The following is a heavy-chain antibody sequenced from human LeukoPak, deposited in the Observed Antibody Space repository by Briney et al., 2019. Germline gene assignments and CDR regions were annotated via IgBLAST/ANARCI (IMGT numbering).Heavy chain of an antibody. CDR2: SYSDTNT. V-gene: IGHV3-53*01. Sequence: QPGGSLRLSCTASGFTVSNNYMSWVRQAPGKGLEWVSISYSDTNTNYADSVKGRFTISRDTSQNTLSLQMNGLRAEDTAVYYCVRKNRDFNAAFDIWGQGTVVTVSA. J-gene: IGHJ3*02. CDR1: GFTVSNNY. D-gene: IGHD1-14*01. CDR3: VRKNRDFNAAFDI.